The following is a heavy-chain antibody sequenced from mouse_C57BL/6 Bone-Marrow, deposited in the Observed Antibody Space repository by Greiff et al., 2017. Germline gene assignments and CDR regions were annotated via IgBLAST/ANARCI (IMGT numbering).Heavy chain of an antibody. Sequence: DVKLVESGGDLVKPGGSLKLSCAASGFTFSSYGMSWVRQTPDKRLEWVATISSGGSYTYYPDSVKGRVTISRDNAKNTLYLQMSSLKSEDTAMYYCERHGNTAGWGQGTPVTVSA. J-gene: IGHJ3*02. D-gene: IGHD1-2*01. V-gene: IGHV5-6*02. CDR3: ERHGNTAG. CDR1: GFTFSSYG. CDR2: ISSGGSYT.